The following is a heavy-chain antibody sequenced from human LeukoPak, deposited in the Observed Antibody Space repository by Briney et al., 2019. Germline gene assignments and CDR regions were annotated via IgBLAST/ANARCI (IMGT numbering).Heavy chain of an antibody. CDR1: GYTFTSYY. D-gene: IGHD3-3*01. J-gene: IGHJ1*01. V-gene: IGHV1-18*04. CDR3: AGGPSGHD. Sequence: ASVKVSCKASGYTFTSYYMHWVRQAPGQALEWMGWISAYNGNTNYAQKLQGRVTITTDTSTSTAYMELRSLRSDDTAVYYYAGGPSGHDWGQGTLVTVSS. CDR2: ISAYNGNT.